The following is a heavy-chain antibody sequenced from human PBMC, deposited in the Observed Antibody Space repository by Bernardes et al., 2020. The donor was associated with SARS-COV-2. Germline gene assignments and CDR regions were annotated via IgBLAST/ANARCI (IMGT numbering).Heavy chain of an antibody. D-gene: IGHD3-3*01. CDR2: IYYSGST. Sequence: SESLSLTCTVSGGSISSSSYYWGWIPQPPGKGLEWIGSIYYSGSTYYNPSLKSLVTISVDTSKNQFSLKLSSVTAADTAVYYCAREYYDFWSGLRLYYYYGMDVWGPGTTVTVSS. CDR3: AREYYDFWSGLRLYYYYGMDV. V-gene: IGHV4-39*01. CDR1: GGSISSSSYY. J-gene: IGHJ6*02.